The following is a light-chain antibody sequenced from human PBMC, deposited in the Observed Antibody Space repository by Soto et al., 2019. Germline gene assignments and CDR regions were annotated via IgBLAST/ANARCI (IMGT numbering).Light chain of an antibody. CDR2: DVV. CDR1: SSDVGGYNY. CDR3: CSYAGSYTLV. Sequence: QSALTQPRSVSGSPGQSVTISFTGTSSDVGGYNYVSWYQQHPGKAPKLMIYDVVKRPSGVPDRFSGSKSGNTASLTISGLQAEDEADYYCCSYAGSYTLVFGGGTKLTVL. J-gene: IGLJ3*02. V-gene: IGLV2-11*01.